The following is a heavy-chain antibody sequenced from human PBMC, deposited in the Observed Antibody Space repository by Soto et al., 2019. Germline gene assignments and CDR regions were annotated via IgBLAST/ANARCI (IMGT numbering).Heavy chain of an antibody. CDR2: INADNGNT. D-gene: IGHD3-22*01. CDR1: GYTFTDYY. Sequence: GASVKVSCKASGYTFTDYYMHWVRQAPGQGLEWMGWINADNGNTKYSQKFQGWVTMTRDTSISTAYMELSRLRPDDTAVYYCARTRGIIMTDYWGQGTLVTVSS. V-gene: IGHV1-2*04. J-gene: IGHJ4*02. CDR3: ARTRGIIMTDY.